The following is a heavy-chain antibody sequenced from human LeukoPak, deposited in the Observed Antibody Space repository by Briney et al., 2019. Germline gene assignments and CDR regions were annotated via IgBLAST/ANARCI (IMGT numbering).Heavy chain of an antibody. D-gene: IGHD6-19*01. J-gene: IGHJ6*03. Sequence: ASVKVSCKASGYTFTSYDINWVRQATGQGLEWMGWMNPNSGNTGYARKFQGRVSMTRNTSISTAYMELSSLRSEDTAVYYCARFGRTVAGASVYYYYMDVWGKGTTVTVS. CDR3: ARFGRTVAGASVYYYYMDV. CDR1: GYTFTSYD. V-gene: IGHV1-8*01. CDR2: MNPNSGNT.